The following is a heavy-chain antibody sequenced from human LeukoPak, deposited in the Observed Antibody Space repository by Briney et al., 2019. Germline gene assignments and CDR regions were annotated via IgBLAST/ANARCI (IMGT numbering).Heavy chain of an antibody. CDR3: ARVRGSYGPLGHFDY. CDR2: IRSKAYGGTT. V-gene: IGHV3-49*04. D-gene: IGHD5-18*01. CDR1: GFTFGDYG. Sequence: RTGGSLRLSCTASGFTFGDYGLTWVRQAPGKGLEWVGFIRSKAYGGTTEYAASVKGRFTISRGDSKSIAYLQMNSLKTEDTAVYYCARVRGSYGPLGHFDYWGQGTLVTVSS. J-gene: IGHJ4*02.